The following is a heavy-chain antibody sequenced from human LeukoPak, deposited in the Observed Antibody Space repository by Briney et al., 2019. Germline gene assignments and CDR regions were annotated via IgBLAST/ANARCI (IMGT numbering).Heavy chain of an antibody. J-gene: IGHJ5*02. CDR3: ARDRDFPRSWFDP. CDR1: GFTFSSYA. CDR2: ISYDGSNK. D-gene: IGHD3-3*01. Sequence: GGSLRLSCAASGFTFSSYAMHWVRQAPGKGLEWVAVISYDGSNKYYADSVKGRFTISRDNSKNTLYLQMNSLRAEDTAVYYCARDRDFPRSWFDPWGQGTLVTVSS. V-gene: IGHV3-30-3*01.